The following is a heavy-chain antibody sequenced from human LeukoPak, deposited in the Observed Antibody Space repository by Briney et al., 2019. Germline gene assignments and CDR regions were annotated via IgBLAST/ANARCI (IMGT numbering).Heavy chain of an antibody. CDR3: ARAQRYARESLPNYYFDY. Sequence: GSLRLSCAASGFRFSSSEMTWVRQGPGMGLEWVSYISSSGSTIYYADSVKGRFTISRDNAKDSLYLQMNSLRAEDTAVYYCARAQRYARESLPNYYFDYWGQGTLVTVSS. V-gene: IGHV3-48*03. CDR2: ISSSGSTI. D-gene: IGHD4/OR15-4a*01. J-gene: IGHJ4*02. CDR1: GFRFSSSE.